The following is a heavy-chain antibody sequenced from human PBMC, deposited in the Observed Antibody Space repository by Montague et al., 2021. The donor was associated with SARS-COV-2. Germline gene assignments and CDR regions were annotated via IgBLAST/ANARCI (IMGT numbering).Heavy chain of an antibody. Sequence: SLRLSCAASGFTVSRYAMHWVRQAPGKGLEWVAVISYDGSNKYYADSVXGLFTISRDNSKNTLYLQMNSLRAEDTAVYYCARDNYDYVWGSYRYIYWGQGTLVTVSS. J-gene: IGHJ4*02. CDR1: GFTVSRYA. V-gene: IGHV3-30*04. CDR2: ISYDGSNK. CDR3: ARDNYDYVWGSYRYIY. D-gene: IGHD3-16*02.